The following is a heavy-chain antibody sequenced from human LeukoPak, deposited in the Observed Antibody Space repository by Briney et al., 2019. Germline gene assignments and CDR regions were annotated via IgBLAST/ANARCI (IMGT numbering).Heavy chain of an antibody. CDR1: GDSVSSTTAA. J-gene: IGHJ6*02. Sequence: SRTLSLTCAISGDSVSSTTAAWTWIRQSPSRGLEWLGRTYYTSSSKWDNDFAVSLKSRITVKPDTSKNQFSLQLNSVTPEDTAVYYCARGRRFYYGMDVWGQGTTVTVSS. V-gene: IGHV6-1*01. CDR3: ARGRRFYYGMDV. CDR2: TYYTSSSKWDN. D-gene: IGHD3-16*01.